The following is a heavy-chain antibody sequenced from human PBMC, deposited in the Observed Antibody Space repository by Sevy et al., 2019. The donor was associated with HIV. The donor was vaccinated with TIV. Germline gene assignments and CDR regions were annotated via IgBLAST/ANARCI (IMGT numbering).Heavy chain of an antibody. D-gene: IGHD2-15*01. Sequence: GGSLRLSCAASGFTFSSYWMHWVRQAPGKGLVWVSRINGDGSSTSYADSVKGRFTISRDNAKNTLYLQMNSLRAEDTAVYYCARGYCSGGSCYSLTIIFDYWGQGALVTVSS. CDR2: INGDGSST. V-gene: IGHV3-74*01. CDR1: GFTFSSYW. CDR3: ARGYCSGGSCYSLTIIFDY. J-gene: IGHJ4*02.